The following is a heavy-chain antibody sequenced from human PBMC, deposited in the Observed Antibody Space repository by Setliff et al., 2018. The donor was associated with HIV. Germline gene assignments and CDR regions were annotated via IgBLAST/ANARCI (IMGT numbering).Heavy chain of an antibody. CDR2: VHSTGST. D-gene: IGHD6-13*01. J-gene: IGHJ4*02. Sequence: PSETLSLTCTVSGGSFSTYYWSWVRQPAGEGLEYIGRVHSTGSTYDSPSLKSRVTISVDTSKNQFSLKPSSVTAADTAIYYCARTYSSNWYIDYWGQGTLVTVSS. CDR3: ARTYSSNWYIDY. CDR1: GGSFSTYY. V-gene: IGHV4-4*07.